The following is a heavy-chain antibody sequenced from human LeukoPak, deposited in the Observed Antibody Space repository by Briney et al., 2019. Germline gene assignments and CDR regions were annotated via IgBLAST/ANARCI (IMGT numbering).Heavy chain of an antibody. J-gene: IGHJ5*02. CDR3: VREADQDCSGGSCYRSSGNWLDP. CDR1: GYTFTSNG. Sequence: ASVTVSCKASGYTFTSNGISWVRQAPGQGLEWMGWISAYNGNINYAQKFQGRVTMTTDTSTSTAHMELRSLRSDDTAVYYCVREADQDCSGGSCYRSSGNWLDPWGQGTLVTVSS. V-gene: IGHV1-18*04. CDR2: ISAYNGNI. D-gene: IGHD2-15*01.